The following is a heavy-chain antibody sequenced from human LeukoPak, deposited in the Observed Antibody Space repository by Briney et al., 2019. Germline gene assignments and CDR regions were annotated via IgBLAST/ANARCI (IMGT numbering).Heavy chain of an antibody. CDR1: GFTFSSYA. V-gene: IGHV3-23*01. J-gene: IGHJ4*02. CDR2: ISGSGGST. D-gene: IGHD3-22*01. Sequence: PGGSLRLSCAASGFTFSSYAMSWVRQAPGKGLEWVSAISGSGGSTYYADSVKGRFTISRDNSRNTLYLQMNSLRAEDTAVYYCAKVSLVKSQTLHYDSSGGYFDYWGQGTLVTVSS. CDR3: AKVSLVKSQTLHYDSSGGYFDY.